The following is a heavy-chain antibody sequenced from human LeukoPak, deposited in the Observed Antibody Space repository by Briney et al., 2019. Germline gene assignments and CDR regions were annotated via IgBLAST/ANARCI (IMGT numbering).Heavy chain of an antibody. J-gene: IGHJ4*02. Sequence: PSETLSLTCAVYGGSFSGFYWNWIRQPPGKGLEWIGETNPGGNTNYNPSLKSRVTISVDTSKNQFSLKLSSVTAADTAVYYCARGTPVRGWGQGTLVTVSS. V-gene: IGHV4-34*01. CDR2: TNPGGNT. CDR3: ARGTPVRG. CDR1: GGSFSGFY.